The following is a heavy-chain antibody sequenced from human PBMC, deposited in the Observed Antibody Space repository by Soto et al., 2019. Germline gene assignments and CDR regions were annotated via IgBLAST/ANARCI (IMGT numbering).Heavy chain of an antibody. Sequence: QVQLVQSGTEVKKPGASVKVSCKTSGYTFTSHYMHWVRQAPGQGLEWMGLIHPSDGDTAYAQRVRGRVTMTRDASTSTVYMELNNLTSEDTAVFYCAREAGSFDFWGQGTLITVPS. CDR2: IHPSDGDT. J-gene: IGHJ4*02. CDR3: AREAGSFDF. CDR1: GYTFTSHY. V-gene: IGHV1-46*01. D-gene: IGHD6-25*01.